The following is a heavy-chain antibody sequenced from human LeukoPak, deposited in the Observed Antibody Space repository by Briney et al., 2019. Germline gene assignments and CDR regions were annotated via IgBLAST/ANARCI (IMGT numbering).Heavy chain of an antibody. J-gene: IGHJ4*02. D-gene: IGHD3-22*01. CDR3: TRMYLCESSGFRPSDY. CDR2: IKEDGSEK. V-gene: IGHV3-7*01. CDR1: GFTFTNYW. Sequence: PGGSLRLSCATSGFTFTNYWMSWVHQAPGKGLEWVAKIKEDGSEKIYVDSVKGRFTISRDNAENAVHLETNSLRAEDTAVYYCTRMYLCESSGFRPSDYWGQGTLVTVSS.